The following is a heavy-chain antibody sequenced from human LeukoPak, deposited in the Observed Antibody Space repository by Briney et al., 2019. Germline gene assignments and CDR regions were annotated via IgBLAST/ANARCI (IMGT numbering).Heavy chain of an antibody. Sequence: PGGSLRLSCAASGFTFSSYGMHWVRQAPGKGLEWVAVIWYDGSNKYYADSVKGRFTISRDNSKNTLYLQMNSLRAEDTAVYYCARGSTVATAHFDYWGQGTLVTVSS. D-gene: IGHD5-12*01. CDR3: ARGSTVATAHFDY. J-gene: IGHJ4*02. CDR1: GFTFSSYG. V-gene: IGHV3-33*01. CDR2: IWYDGSNK.